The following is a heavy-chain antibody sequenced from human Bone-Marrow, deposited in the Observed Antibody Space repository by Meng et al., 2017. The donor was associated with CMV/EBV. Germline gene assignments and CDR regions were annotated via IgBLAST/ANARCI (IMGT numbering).Heavy chain of an antibody. V-gene: IGHV4-34*01. J-gene: IGHJ6*02. CDR1: GGSFSGYY. CDR3: ARGTKQLTYYYYYYGMDV. Sequence: SETLSLTCAVYGGSFSGYYWSWIRQPPGKGLEWIGEINHSGSTNYNPSLKSRVTISVDTSKNQFSLKPSSVTAADTAVYYCARGTKQLTYYYYYYGMDVWGQGTTVTVSS. CDR2: INHSGST. D-gene: IGHD2-2*01.